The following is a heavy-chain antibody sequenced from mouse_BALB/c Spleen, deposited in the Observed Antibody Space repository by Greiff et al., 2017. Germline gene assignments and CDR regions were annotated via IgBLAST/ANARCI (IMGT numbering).Heavy chain of an antibody. V-gene: IGHV5-4*02. CDR1: GFTFSDYY. D-gene: IGHD2-10*01. CDR2: ISDGGSYT. J-gene: IGHJ4*01. CDR3: ARDGAYYGNYEGAMDY. Sequence: DVKLVESGGGLVKPGGSLKLSCAASGFTFSDYYMYWVRQTPEKRLEWVATISDGGSYTYYPDSVKGRFTISRDNAKNNLYLQMSSLKSEDTAMYYCARDGAYYGNYEGAMDYWGQGTSVTVSS.